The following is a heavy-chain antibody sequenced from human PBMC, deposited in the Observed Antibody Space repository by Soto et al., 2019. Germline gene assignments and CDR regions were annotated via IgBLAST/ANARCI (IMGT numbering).Heavy chain of an antibody. V-gene: IGHV3-21*01. CDR3: ARRYGNYAMDV. J-gene: IGHJ6*02. CDR1: GFTFSSYS. Sequence: EVQLVESGGGLVKPGGSLRLSCAASGFTFSSYSMNWVRQAPGKGLEWVSAIRSSSEHIYHADSVKGRFTISRDNAENSLYLQMNSRRAEDKAVYYCARRYGNYAMDVWGQVNTVTVSS. D-gene: IGHD6-13*01. CDR2: IRSSSEHI.